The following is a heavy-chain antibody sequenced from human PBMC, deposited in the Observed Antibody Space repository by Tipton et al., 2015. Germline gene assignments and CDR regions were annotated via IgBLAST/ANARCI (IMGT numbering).Heavy chain of an antibody. Sequence: TLSLTCSVSGGSVSRANYYWSWIRQPPGKGLEWMGYISYSGSTHYNPSLKSRVSISLDTSKNHFSLSLTSVTAADTAIYYCARDLEHGMDVWGQGTTVTVSS. J-gene: IGHJ6*02. CDR2: ISYSGST. CDR1: GGSVSRANYY. CDR3: ARDLEHGMDV. D-gene: IGHD5-24*01. V-gene: IGHV4-61*03.